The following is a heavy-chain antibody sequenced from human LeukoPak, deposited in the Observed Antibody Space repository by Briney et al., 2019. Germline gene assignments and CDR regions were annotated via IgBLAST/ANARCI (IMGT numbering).Heavy chain of an antibody. CDR2: LSGSGITT. CDR3: AKDRPIAF. J-gene: IGHJ4*02. Sequence: PGGSLRLSCAASGFTFSNSAMSWVRQAPGKGLEWVSTLSGSGITTYYADSVKGRFTISRDNSKNTLYLQMNSLRAEDTAVYYCAKDRPIAFWGQGTLVTVSS. V-gene: IGHV3-23*01. CDR1: GFTFSNSA.